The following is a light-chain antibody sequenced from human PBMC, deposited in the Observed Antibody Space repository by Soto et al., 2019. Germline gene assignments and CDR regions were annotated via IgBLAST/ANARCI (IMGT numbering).Light chain of an antibody. J-gene: IGKJ4*01. Sequence: ILITPSPATXSFSLQERAPLPCRASKSVSSYLDWYQQKPGQDTXXLXYXASNRATGIQARFSGSGSGTDFNLKISSRDHEDFEFDYCQKRSQWSWITFGGGTTV. CDR1: KSVSSY. CDR3: QKRSQWSWIT. V-gene: IGKV3-11*01. CDR2: XAS.